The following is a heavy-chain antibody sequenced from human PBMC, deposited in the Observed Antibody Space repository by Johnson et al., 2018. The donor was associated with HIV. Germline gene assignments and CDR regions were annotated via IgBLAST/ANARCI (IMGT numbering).Heavy chain of an antibody. D-gene: IGHD3-3*01. CDR2: ISYDGSNK. Sequence: QVQVVESGGGLVQPGGSLRLSCAASGFTFSSYAMSWVRQAPGKGLEWVAVISYDGSNKYYADSVKGRFTISRDNSKNTLYLQMNSLRAEDTAVYYCARVSRSGYYLVRVFDIWGQGTMVTVSS. V-gene: IGHV3-30-3*01. CDR1: GFTFSSYA. J-gene: IGHJ3*02. CDR3: ARVSRSGYYLVRVFDI.